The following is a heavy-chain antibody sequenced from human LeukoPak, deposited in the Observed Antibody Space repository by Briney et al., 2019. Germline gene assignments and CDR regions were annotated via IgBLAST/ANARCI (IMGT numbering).Heavy chain of an antibody. CDR2: ISSSSSSI. V-gene: IGHV3-48*01. J-gene: IGHJ3*02. D-gene: IGHD6-6*01. CDR3: ARGGAARPDI. CDR1: GVTLSNYD. Sequence: GGSLTLSCAASGVTLSNYDMDWVRQAPGKGLEWVSYISSSSSSIYYALPVRGGSTISRENARNSLYLQMNSLRVEDRAVYYCARGGAARPDIWGQRTMGSASS.